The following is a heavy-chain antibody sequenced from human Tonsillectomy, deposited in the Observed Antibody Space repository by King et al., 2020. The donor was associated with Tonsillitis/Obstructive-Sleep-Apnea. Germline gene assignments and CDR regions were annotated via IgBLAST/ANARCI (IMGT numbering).Heavy chain of an antibody. CDR2: ISSNGGST. CDR1: GFTFSSYA. CDR3: VSTRGVRIVGATGYYFDY. V-gene: IGHV3-64D*06. D-gene: IGHD1-26*01. Sequence: VQLVESGGGLVQPGGSLRLSCSASGFTFSSYAMHWVRQAPGKGLEYVSAISSNGGSTYYADSVKGRFTISRDNSKNTLYLQMSSLRAEDTAVYYCVSTRGVRIVGATGYYFDYWGQGTLVTVSS. J-gene: IGHJ4*02.